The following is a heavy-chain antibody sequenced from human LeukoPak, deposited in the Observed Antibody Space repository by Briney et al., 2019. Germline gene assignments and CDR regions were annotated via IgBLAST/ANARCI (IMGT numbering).Heavy chain of an antibody. Sequence: SVKVSCKASGGTFSSYAISWVRQAPAQGLEWMGGIIPIFGTANYAQKFQGRVTITADESTSTAYMELSSLRSEHTAVYYCAREDWNYSGFDIWGQGTMVTVSS. CDR1: GGTFSSYA. D-gene: IGHD1-7*01. CDR3: AREDWNYSGFDI. V-gene: IGHV1-69*13. J-gene: IGHJ3*02. CDR2: IIPIFGTA.